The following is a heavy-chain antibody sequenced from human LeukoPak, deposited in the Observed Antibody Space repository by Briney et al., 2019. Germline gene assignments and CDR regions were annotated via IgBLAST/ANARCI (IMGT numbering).Heavy chain of an antibody. Sequence: ASVKVSCKASGYTFTSYGISWVRQAPGQGLEWMGWISAYNGNTNYAQKFQGRVTMTRDTSISTAYMELSRLRSDDTAVYYCARVWYYGSGSYYGDAFDIWGQGTMVTVSS. J-gene: IGHJ3*02. CDR1: GYTFTSYG. V-gene: IGHV1-18*01. CDR3: ARVWYYGSGSYYGDAFDI. D-gene: IGHD3-10*01. CDR2: ISAYNGNT.